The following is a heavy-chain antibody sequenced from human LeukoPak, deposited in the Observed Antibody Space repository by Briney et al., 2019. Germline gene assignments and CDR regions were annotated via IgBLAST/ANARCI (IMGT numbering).Heavy chain of an antibody. Sequence: GGSLRLSCAASGFTFSSYEMNWVRQAPGKGLEWVSYISSSGSTIYYADSVKGRFTISRDNAKKSLYLQMNSLRVEDTALYHCAREGSRSWYLSGFDNWGQGTMVPVSS. J-gene: IGHJ3*02. CDR1: GFTFSSYE. D-gene: IGHD6-13*01. CDR2: ISSSGSTI. V-gene: IGHV3-48*03. CDR3: AREGSRSWYLSGFDN.